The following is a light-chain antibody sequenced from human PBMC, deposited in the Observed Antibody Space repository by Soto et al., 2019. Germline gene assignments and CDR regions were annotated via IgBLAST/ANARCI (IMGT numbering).Light chain of an antibody. CDR2: DVS. V-gene: IGLV2-14*01. J-gene: IGLJ1*01. CDR1: SSDVGGYDF. Sequence: QSALTQPASVSGSPGQSITISCTGTSSDVGGYDFVSWYQQHPRKAPKVMIYDVSNRPSGVSNRFSGSKSGNTASLTISGVQAEDEADYYCCSYTSSDTYVFGTGAKLTVL. CDR3: CSYTSSDTYV.